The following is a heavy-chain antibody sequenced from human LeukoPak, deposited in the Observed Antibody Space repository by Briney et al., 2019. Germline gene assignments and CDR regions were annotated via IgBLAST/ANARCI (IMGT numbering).Heavy chain of an antibody. D-gene: IGHD5-24*01. V-gene: IGHV4-59*01. CDR2: IYYSGST. J-gene: IGHJ4*02. Sequence: SETLSLTCTVSGGSISSYYWSWIRQPPGKGLEWIGYIYYSGSTNYNPSLKSRVAISVDTSKNQFSLKLSSVTAADTAVYYCARVKVGYTYFFDYWGQGTLVTVSS. CDR3: ARVKVGYTYFFDY. CDR1: GGSISSYY.